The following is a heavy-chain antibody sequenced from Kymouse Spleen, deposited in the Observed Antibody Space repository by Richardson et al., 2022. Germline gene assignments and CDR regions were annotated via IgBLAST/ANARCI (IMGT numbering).Heavy chain of an antibody. CDR2: IKQDGSEK. CDR1: GFTFSSYW. J-gene: IGHJ6*02. D-gene: IGHD1-1*01,IGHD1-20*01. CDR3: ARHWNDGYYYYYGMDV. Sequence: EVQLVESGGGLVQPGGSLRLSCAASGFTFSSYWMSWVRQAPGKGLEWVANIKQDGSEKYYVDSVKGRFTISRDNAKNSLYLQMNSLRAEDTAVYYCARHWNDGYYYYYGMDVWGQGTTVTVSS. V-gene: IGHV3-7*01.